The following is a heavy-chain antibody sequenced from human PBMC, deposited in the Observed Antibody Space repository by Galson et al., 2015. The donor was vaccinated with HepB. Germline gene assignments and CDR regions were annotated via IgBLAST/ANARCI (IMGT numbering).Heavy chain of an antibody. Sequence: SVKVSCKASGYTFTNYDISWVRQAPGQGLEWMGWISAYNGNTNYAQKLQGRVTMTTDTSTSTAYMELRSLRSDDTAVYYCARDRKSAGLGVVRGVTAIDYWGQGTLSPSPQ. CDR2: ISAYNGNT. CDR1: GYTFTNYD. D-gene: IGHD3-10*01. V-gene: IGHV1-18*01. CDR3: ARDRKSAGLGVVRGVTAIDY. J-gene: IGHJ4*02.